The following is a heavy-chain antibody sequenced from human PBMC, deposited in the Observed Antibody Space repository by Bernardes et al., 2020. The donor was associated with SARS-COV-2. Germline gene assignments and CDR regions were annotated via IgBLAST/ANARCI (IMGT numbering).Heavy chain of an antibody. D-gene: IGHD2-15*01. Sequence: GGSLRLSCAASGFTFSSYALTWVRQAPGKGLEWVSVISGSGGITHYADSVKGRFTISRDNSKNTLYLQMDSLRAEDTAVYYCARYCTDTSCYSRYYYGMDVWGQGTTVTVSS. V-gene: IGHV3-23*01. CDR1: GFTFSSYA. J-gene: IGHJ6*02. CDR2: ISGSGGIT. CDR3: ARYCTDTSCYSRYYYGMDV.